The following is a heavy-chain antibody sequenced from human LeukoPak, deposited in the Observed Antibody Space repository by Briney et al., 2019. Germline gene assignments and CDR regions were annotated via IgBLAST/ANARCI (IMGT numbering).Heavy chain of an antibody. Sequence: SETLSLTCTVSGGSISSSSDYWVWIRQPPGKGLEWIGSIYYSGSTYYNPSLKSRVTISVDRSKNQFSLKLSSVTAADTAVYYCARDNYYGSGSYPLNWFDPWGQGTLVTVSS. CDR2: IYYSGST. J-gene: IGHJ5*02. CDR1: GGSISSSSDY. V-gene: IGHV4-39*07. D-gene: IGHD3-10*01. CDR3: ARDNYYGSGSYPLNWFDP.